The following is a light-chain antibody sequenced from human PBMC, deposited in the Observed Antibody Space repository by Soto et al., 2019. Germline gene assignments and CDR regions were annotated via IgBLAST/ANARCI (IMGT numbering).Light chain of an antibody. CDR3: QQYNNWPPT. CDR2: GAS. Sequence: EIVKTQSPATLSVSPWERATLSCRASQSVSSNLAWYQQKPGQAPRLLIYGASTRATGIPARFSGSGSGTEFTLTISSLQSEDFAVYYCQQYNNWPPTFGQGTRLEIK. V-gene: IGKV3-15*01. J-gene: IGKJ5*01. CDR1: QSVSSN.